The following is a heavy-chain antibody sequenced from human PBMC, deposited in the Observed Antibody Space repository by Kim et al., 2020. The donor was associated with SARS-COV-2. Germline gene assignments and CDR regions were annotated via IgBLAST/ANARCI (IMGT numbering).Heavy chain of an antibody. V-gene: IGHV4-39*02. CDR3: ARDPVSPRGLFDP. CDR1: GGSISSTSYY. J-gene: IGHJ5*02. Sequence: SETLSLTCTVSGGSISSTSYYWGWIRQPPGQGLEWIGSNSHSGIASYNPSLKSRVTIFVDTSKNQFSLKMAFVTAADTAVYYCARDPVSPRGLFDPWGQGTLVTVSS. CDR2: NSHSGIA.